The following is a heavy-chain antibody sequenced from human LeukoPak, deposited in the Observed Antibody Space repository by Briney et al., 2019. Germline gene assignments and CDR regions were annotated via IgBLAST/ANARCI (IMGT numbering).Heavy chain of an antibody. CDR1: GFTFDDYA. CDR2: ISWNSGSI. V-gene: IGHV3-9*03. J-gene: IGHJ4*02. Sequence: PGGSLRLSCAASGFTFDDYAMHRVRQAPGKGLEWVSGISWNSGSIGYADSVKGRFTISRDNAKNSLYLQMNSLRAEDMALYYCAKDSGGDGYNYPFDYWGQGTLVTVSS. CDR3: AKDSGGDGYNYPFDY. D-gene: IGHD5-24*01.